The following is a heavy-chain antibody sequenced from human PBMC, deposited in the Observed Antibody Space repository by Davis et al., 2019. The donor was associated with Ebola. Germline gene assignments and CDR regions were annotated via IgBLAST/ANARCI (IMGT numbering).Heavy chain of an antibody. V-gene: IGHV3-7*03. CDR1: GFTFSSYW. CDR2: IKQDGSEK. Sequence: LTRAASGFTFSSYWMSWVRQAPGKGLEWVANIKQDGSEKYYVDSVKGRFTISRDNSKNTLYLQMNSLRAEDTAVYYCAKDSGSGSYFGLGNYFDYWGQGTLVTVSS. J-gene: IGHJ4*02. CDR3: AKDSGSGSYFGLGNYFDY. D-gene: IGHD3-10*01.